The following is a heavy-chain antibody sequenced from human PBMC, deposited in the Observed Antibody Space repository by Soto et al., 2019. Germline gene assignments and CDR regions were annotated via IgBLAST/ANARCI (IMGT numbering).Heavy chain of an antibody. V-gene: IGHV1-46*03. CDR3: ARDWGYCSSTSCYRGQDWFDP. CDR2: INPSGGST. D-gene: IGHD2-2*01. CDR1: GYTFTSYY. J-gene: IGHJ5*02. Sequence: ASVKVSCKASGYTFTSYYMHWVRQAPGQGLEWMGIINPSGGSTSYAQKFQGRVTMTRDTSTSTVYMELSSLRSEDTAVYYCARDWGYCSSTSCYRGQDWFDPWGQGTLVTVSS.